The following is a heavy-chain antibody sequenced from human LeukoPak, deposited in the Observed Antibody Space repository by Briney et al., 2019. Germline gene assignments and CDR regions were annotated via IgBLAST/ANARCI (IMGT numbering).Heavy chain of an antibody. D-gene: IGHD5-24*01. CDR3: ARHNGYNDYFDY. V-gene: IGHV4-59*08. J-gene: IGHJ4*02. CDR2: IYYSGST. CDR1: GGSISRYY. Sequence: SETLSLTCTVSGGSISRYYWSWIRQPPGKGLEWIGCIYYSGSTNYNPSLKSRVTISVDTSKNEFSLRLSSVTAADTAVYYCARHNGYNDYFDYWGQGTLVTVSS.